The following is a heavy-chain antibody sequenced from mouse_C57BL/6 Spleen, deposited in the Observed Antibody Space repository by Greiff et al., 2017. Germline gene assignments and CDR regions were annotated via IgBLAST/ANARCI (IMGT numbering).Heavy chain of an antibody. D-gene: IGHD2-5*01. CDR1: GYTFTDYY. V-gene: IGHV1-26*01. CDR2: INPNNGGT. J-gene: IGHJ3*01. Sequence: VQLQQSGPELVKPGASVKISCKASGYTFTDYYMNWVKQSHGKSLEWIGDINPNNGGTSYNQKFKGKATLTVDKSSSTAYMELRSLTSVDSAVYYCARLGSNYPFAYWGQGTLVTVSA. CDR3: ARLGSNYPFAY.